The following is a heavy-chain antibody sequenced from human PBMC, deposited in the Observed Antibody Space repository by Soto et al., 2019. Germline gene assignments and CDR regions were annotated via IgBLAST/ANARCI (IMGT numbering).Heavy chain of an antibody. CDR2: IIPIFGTA. J-gene: IGHJ5*02. D-gene: IGHD1-26*01. CDR3: ARRGSYGPYNWFDP. V-gene: IGHV1-69*06. Sequence: SVKVSCKASGGTFSSYAISWVRQAPGQGLEWMGGIIPIFGTANYAQKSQGRVTITADKATSTAYMELSSLRSEDTAVYYCARRGSYGPYNWFDPWGQGTPVTVYS. CDR1: GGTFSSYA.